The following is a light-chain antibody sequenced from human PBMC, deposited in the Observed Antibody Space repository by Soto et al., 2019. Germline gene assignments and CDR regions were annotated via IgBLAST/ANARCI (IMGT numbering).Light chain of an antibody. Sequence: QSVLTQSPSVSAAPGQKVTFSCSGSSSNIGNNYVSWYQQLPGTAPKLLIYDNNKRPSGIPDRFSGSKSGTSATLGITGLQTGDEADYYCGTWDSSLSAGVFGGGTQLTVL. V-gene: IGLV1-51*01. J-gene: IGLJ7*01. CDR3: GTWDSSLSAGV. CDR1: SSNIGNNY. CDR2: DNN.